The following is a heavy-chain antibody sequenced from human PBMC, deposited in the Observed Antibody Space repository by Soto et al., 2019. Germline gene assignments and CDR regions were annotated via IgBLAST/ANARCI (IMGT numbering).Heavy chain of an antibody. CDR3: ARIQVGRYFDWQIQVGVFDI. CDR1: GYSFTSYW. D-gene: IGHD3-9*01. V-gene: IGHV5-51*01. J-gene: IGHJ3*02. Sequence: GESLKISCKGSGYSFTSYWIGWVRQMPGKGLEWMGIIYPGDSDTRYSPSFQGQVTISADKSISTAYLQWSSLKASDTATYYRARIQVGRYFDWQIQVGVFDIWGQGTMVTVSS. CDR2: IYPGDSDT.